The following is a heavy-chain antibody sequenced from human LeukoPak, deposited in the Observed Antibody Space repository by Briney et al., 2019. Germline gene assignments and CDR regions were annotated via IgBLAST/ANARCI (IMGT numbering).Heavy chain of an antibody. J-gene: IGHJ4*02. D-gene: IGHD6-19*01. Sequence: QSGPGLVQPSQTLSLACAVSGDSVSSKNGAWNWIRQSPSRGLEWLGRTYYRSKWYNDYAESMEGRMTISQDTSKNQYSLHLNSVTPDDTAVYYCARDLGTTGWHTFWDQGTLVTVSS. CDR1: GDSVSSKNGA. V-gene: IGHV6-1*01. CDR3: ARDLGTTGWHTF. CDR2: TYYRSKWYN.